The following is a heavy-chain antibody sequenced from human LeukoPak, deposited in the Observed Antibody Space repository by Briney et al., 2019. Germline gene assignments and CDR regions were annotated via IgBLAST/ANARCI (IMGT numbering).Heavy chain of an antibody. V-gene: IGHV3-23*01. J-gene: IGHJ4*02. CDR2: ISGSGGST. Sequence: GSLRLSCAASGFTFSSYAMSWVRQAPGKGLEWVSAISGSGGSTYYADSVKGRFTISRDNSKNTLYLQMNSLRAEDTAVYYCAKDSQITIFGVVIVSFDYWGQGTLVTVSS. CDR3: AKDSQITIFGVVIVSFDY. CDR1: GFTFSSYA. D-gene: IGHD3-3*01.